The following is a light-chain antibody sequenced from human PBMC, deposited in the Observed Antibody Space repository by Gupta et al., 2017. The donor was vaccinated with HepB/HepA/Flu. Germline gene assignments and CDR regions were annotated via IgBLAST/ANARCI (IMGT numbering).Light chain of an antibody. Sequence: IVMTQSPATLSVSPGERATLSCRASQSVSGNLAWYQQKPGQTPRLLIYGASTRATGFPARFSGSGSGTEFTLTISSLQSEDLAVYYCQQYNDWPLSFGGGTKVEIK. CDR2: GAS. CDR3: QQYNDWPLS. V-gene: IGKV3-15*01. J-gene: IGKJ4*01. CDR1: QSVSGN.